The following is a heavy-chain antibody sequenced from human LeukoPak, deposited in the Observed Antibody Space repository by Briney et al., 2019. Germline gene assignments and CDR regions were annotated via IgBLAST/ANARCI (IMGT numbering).Heavy chain of an antibody. CDR2: FNHSGSN. CDR1: GGSFTGYY. CDR3: AGGPRYWALDFGGKDRYYYYVMDV. Sequence: PSETLSLTCAVYGGSFTGYYWSWVRQPPGEGLEWIGEFNHSGSNNYNTSLKSRVTISVDTSKNQSSCKLSSLIAADTTAFYCAGGPRYWALDFGGKDRYYYYVMDVWGQGTTVTVSS. D-gene: IGHD4-23*01. V-gene: IGHV4-34*01. J-gene: IGHJ6*02.